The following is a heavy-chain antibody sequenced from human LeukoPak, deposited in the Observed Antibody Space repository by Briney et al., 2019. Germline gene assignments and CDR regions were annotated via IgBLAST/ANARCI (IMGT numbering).Heavy chain of an antibody. J-gene: IGHJ4*02. CDR2: ISWSSNSL. CDR3: AKDTDGDYRDSSFDY. CDR1: GFSFDDYA. D-gene: IGHD4-17*01. Sequence: LPGRSLRLSCAASGFSFDDYAMHWVRQAPGKGLEWVSGISWSSNSLEYADSVKGRFTISRDNAKNSLYLQMNSLRAEDTALYYCAKDTDGDYRDSSFDYWGQGTLVTVSS. V-gene: IGHV3-9*01.